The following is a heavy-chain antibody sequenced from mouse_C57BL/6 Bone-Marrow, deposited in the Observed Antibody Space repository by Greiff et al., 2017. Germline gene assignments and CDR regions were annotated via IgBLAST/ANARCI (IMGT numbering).Heavy chain of an antibody. CDR2: ISNGGGST. Sequence: EVKLMESGGGLVQPGGSLKLSCAASGFTFSDSYMYWVRQTPEKRLAWVAYISNGGGSTYYPDTVQGRFTISRDNAKNTLYLQMSRLKSEDTAMYYCARQGTGTAAWFAYWGQGTLVTGAA. CDR1: GFTFSDSY. CDR3: ARQGTGTAAWFAY. J-gene: IGHJ3*01. D-gene: IGHD4-1*01. V-gene: IGHV5-12*01.